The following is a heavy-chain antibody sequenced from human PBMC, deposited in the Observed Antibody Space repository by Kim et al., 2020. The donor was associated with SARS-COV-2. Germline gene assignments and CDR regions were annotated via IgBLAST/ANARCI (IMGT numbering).Heavy chain of an antibody. V-gene: IGHV4-4*02. D-gene: IGHD3-10*01. Sequence: NDNPSPKSRVVISVDKSKNQFSLKLSSVTVSDRAVYYCARLLRLVESWFDPWGQGTLVTVSS. CDR3: ARLLRLVESWFDP. J-gene: IGHJ5*02.